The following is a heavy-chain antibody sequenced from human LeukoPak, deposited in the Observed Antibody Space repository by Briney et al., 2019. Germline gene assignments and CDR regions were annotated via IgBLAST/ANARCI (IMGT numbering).Heavy chain of an antibody. Sequence: SETLSLTCAVYGGSFSGYYWSWIRQPPGKGLEWIGEINHSGSTNYNPSLKSRVTISVDTSKNQLSLKLSSVTAADTAVYYCATCIAVAGTGWFDPWGQGTLVTVSS. CDR3: ATCIAVAGTGWFDP. D-gene: IGHD6-19*01. J-gene: IGHJ5*02. V-gene: IGHV4-34*01. CDR1: GGSFSGYY. CDR2: INHSGST.